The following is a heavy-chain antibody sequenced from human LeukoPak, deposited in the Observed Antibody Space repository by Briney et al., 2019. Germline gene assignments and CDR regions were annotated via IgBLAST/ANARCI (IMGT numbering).Heavy chain of an antibody. CDR1: GGSISSGGYY. V-gene: IGHV4-30-2*01. CDR2: IYHSGST. D-gene: IGHD2-2*01. J-gene: IGHJ5*02. CDR3: ARDIVVVPAAPSSWFDP. Sequence: PSQTLSLTCTVSGGSISSGGYYWSWIRQPPGKGLEWIGYIYHSGSTYYNPSLKSRVTISVDRSKNQFSLKLSSVTAADTAVYYCARDIVVVPAAPSSWFDPWGQGTLVTVSS.